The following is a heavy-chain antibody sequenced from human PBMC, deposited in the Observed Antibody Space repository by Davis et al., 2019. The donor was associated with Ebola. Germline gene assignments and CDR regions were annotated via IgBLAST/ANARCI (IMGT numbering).Heavy chain of an antibody. Sequence: AASVKVSCKASGYTFTGYYMHWVRQAPGQGLEWMGWINPNSGGTNYAQKFQGWVTMTRDTSTSTVYMELSSLRSEDTAVYYCARDLTDEWELLFQGMDVWGQGTTVTVSS. J-gene: IGHJ6*02. CDR2: INPNSGGT. V-gene: IGHV1-2*04. CDR1: GYTFTGYY. D-gene: IGHD1-26*01. CDR3: ARDLTDEWELLFQGMDV.